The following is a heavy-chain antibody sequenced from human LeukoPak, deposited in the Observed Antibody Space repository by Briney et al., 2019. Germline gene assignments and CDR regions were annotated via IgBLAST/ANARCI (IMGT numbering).Heavy chain of an antibody. V-gene: IGHV3-74*01. D-gene: IGHD2-15*01. CDR2: LNTDGSST. CDR3: ARDDAFQVVGMDV. CDR1: GFTFSSYW. J-gene: IGHJ6*02. Sequence: GGSLRLSCAASGFTFSSYWMHWVRQVPGKGLVWVSRLNTDGSSTSYADSVKGRFTISRDNARNTLYLQMNSLRAEDPAVYYCARDDAFQVVGMDVWGQGTTVTVSS.